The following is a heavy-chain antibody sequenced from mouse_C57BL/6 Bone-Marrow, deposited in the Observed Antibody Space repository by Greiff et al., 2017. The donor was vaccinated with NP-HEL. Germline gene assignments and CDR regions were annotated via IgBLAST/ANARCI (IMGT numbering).Heavy chain of an antibody. J-gene: IGHJ2*01. V-gene: IGHV5-6*02. CDR2: ISSGGSYT. CDR1: GFTFSSYG. Sequence: EVMLVESGGDLVKPGGSLKLSCAASGFTFSSYGMSWVRQTPDKRLEWVATISSGGSYTYYPDSVKGRFTISRDNAKNTLYLQMSSLKSEDTAMYYCARQGDYDSCYFDYWGKGTTLTVSS. CDR3: ARQGDYDSCYFDY. D-gene: IGHD2-4*01.